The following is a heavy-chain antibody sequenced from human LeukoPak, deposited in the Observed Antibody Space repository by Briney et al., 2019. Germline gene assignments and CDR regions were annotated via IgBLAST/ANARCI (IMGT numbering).Heavy chain of an antibody. V-gene: IGHV4-59*01. CDR2: IYYSGST. D-gene: IGHD3-22*01. CDR1: GCSISSYY. J-gene: IGHJ4*02. CDR3: ARDRYYYDSSGYRFFDY. Sequence: SETLSLTCTVSGCSISSYYWSWIRQPPGKGLEWIGYIYYSGSTNYNPSLKSRVTISVGTSKNQFSLKLSSVTAADTAVYYCARDRYYYDSSGYRFFDYWGQGTLVTVSS.